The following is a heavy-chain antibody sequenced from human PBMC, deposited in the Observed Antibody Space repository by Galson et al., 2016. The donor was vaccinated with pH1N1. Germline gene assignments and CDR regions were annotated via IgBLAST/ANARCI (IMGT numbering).Heavy chain of an antibody. D-gene: IGHD2-15*01. CDR1: GYTFNVYY. CDR2: IAPDSGAT. Sequence: SVKVSCKASGYTFNVYYMHWVRQAPGQGLEWMGWIAPDSGATIYAQKFQGRVTMTRDTSINRVDMELSRLRSEDTASYYCARVLRTVVFGFWGQGTLVTVSS. J-gene: IGHJ4*02. V-gene: IGHV1-2*02. CDR3: ARVLRTVVFGF.